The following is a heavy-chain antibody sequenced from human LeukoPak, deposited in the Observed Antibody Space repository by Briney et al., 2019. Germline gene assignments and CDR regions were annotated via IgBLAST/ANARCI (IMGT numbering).Heavy chain of an antibody. CDR1: GFTFSSYS. J-gene: IGHJ5*02. V-gene: IGHV3-21*04. CDR2: ISSRSSYI. Sequence: PGGSLRLSCAASGFTFSSYSMNWVRQAPGKGLEWVSSISSRSSYIYYADSVKGRFTISRDNAKNSLYLQMNSLRAEDTAVYYCAKEEEEQSVFTWGQGTLVTVSS. D-gene: IGHD6-19*01. CDR3: AKEEEEQSVFT.